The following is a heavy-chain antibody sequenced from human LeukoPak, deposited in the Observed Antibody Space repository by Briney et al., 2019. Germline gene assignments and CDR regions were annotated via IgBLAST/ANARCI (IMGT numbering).Heavy chain of an antibody. CDR2: IRSKAYGGTT. CDR1: GFTFGDYA. J-gene: IGHJ6*02. Sequence: GGSLRLSCTASGFTFGDYAMTWVRQAPGKGLEWVGFIRSKAYGGTTEFAASVKGRFIISRDDSKSIAYLRMNSLKTEDTAVYYCTAYDPSDYYGMDVWGQGTTVTVS. D-gene: IGHD5-12*01. CDR3: TAYDPSDYYGMDV. V-gene: IGHV3-49*04.